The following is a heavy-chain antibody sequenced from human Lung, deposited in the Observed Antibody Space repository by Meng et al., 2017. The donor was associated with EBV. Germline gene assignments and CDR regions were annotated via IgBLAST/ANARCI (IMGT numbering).Heavy chain of an antibody. D-gene: IGHD5-18*01. J-gene: IGHJ4*02. CDR3: ARDRGYLYPSDF. Sequence: QVQLQESGPGPVKPSQTLSLTCTVAGDSIGNGYFWSWIRQPPGKGLEWIGYIYNVGATYYNPSLRSRVSISVDMSMTRFSLKLTSVTAADTAMYYCARDRGYLYPSDFWGRGTLVTASS. V-gene: IGHV4-30-4*01. CDR1: GDSIGNGYF. CDR2: IYNVGAT.